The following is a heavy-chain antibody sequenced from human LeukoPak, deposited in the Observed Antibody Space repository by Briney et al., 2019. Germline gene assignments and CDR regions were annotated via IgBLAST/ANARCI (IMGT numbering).Heavy chain of an antibody. CDR2: INPSGDTP. Sequence: ASVKVSCKASGYTLTSYYMHWVRQAPGQGLEWMGIINPSGDTPTYAQKFQGRVTMTEDTSTDTAYMELSSLRSEDAAVYYCATCNPYYYGSRNLKELDYWGQGTLVTVSS. V-gene: IGHV1-46*01. CDR3: ATCNPYYYGSRNLKELDY. CDR1: GYTLTSYY. D-gene: IGHD3-10*01. J-gene: IGHJ4*02.